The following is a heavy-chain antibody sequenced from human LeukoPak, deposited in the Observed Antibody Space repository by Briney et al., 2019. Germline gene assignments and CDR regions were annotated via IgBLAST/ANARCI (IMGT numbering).Heavy chain of an antibody. D-gene: IGHD2-2*01. CDR1: GGSISSSSYY. Sequence: SETLSLTCTVSGGSISSSSYYWGWIRQPPGKGLEWIGSIYYSGSTYYNPSLKSRVTISVDTSKNQFSLKLSSVTAADTAVYYCAGSNSCPGWFDPWGQGTLVSVSS. CDR3: AGSNSCPGWFDP. V-gene: IGHV4-39*01. J-gene: IGHJ5*02. CDR2: IYYSGST.